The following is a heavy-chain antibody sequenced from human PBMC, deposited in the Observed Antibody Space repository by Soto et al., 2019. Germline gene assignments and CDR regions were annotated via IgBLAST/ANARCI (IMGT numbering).Heavy chain of an antibody. Sequence: GGSLTLSCAASGFTFSSYAMHWVRQAPGKGLEWVAVISYDGRNKYYADSVKGRFTISRDNSKNTLYLQMNSLRAEDTAVYYCARDFYDILTGDLYYFDYWGQGTLVTVSS. CDR3: ARDFYDILTGDLYYFDY. V-gene: IGHV3-30*04. J-gene: IGHJ4*02. CDR1: GFTFSSYA. CDR2: ISYDGRNK. D-gene: IGHD3-9*01.